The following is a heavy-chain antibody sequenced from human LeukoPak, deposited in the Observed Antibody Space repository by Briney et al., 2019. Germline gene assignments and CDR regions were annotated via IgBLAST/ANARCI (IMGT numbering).Heavy chain of an antibody. J-gene: IGHJ4*02. CDR2: ISYDGSNK. D-gene: IGHD2-2*01. V-gene: IGHV3-30*01. Sequence: GGSLRLSCAAPGFTFSSYAMHWVRQAPGKGLEWVAFISYDGSNKYYADSVKGRFTISRDNSKNTLYLQMNSLRAEDTAVYYCARDASTEYQLLSYFDYWGQGTLVTVSS. CDR3: ARDASTEYQLLSYFDY. CDR1: GFTFSSYA.